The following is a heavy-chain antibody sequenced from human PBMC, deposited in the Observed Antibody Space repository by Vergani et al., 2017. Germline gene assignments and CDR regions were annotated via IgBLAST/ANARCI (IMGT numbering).Heavy chain of an antibody. V-gene: IGHV4-39*01. J-gene: IGHJ3*02. CDR1: GGSISSSSYY. CDR2: IYYSGST. CDR3: ARLGWELLRVDI. D-gene: IGHD1-26*01. Sequence: QLQLQESGPGLVKPSETLSLTCTVSGGSISSSSYYWGWLRQPPGKGLEWIGSIYYSGSTYYNPSLKSRVTISVDTSKNPFSLKLSSVTAADTAVYYCARLGWELLRVDIWGQGTMVTVSS.